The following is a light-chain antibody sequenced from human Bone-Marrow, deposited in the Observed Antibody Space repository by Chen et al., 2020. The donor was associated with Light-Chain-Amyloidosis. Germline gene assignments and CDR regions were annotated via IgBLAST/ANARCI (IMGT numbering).Light chain of an antibody. CDR2: RDT. V-gene: IGLV3-25*03. Sequence: SYELTQPSSVSVSPGQTARITCSGDVLAKKYARWFQQKPGQAPVLVIHRDTERPSGISERFSGSSSGTTATVTISGVQAEDEADYHCQSADSSGTYEVIVGGGTKLTVL. J-gene: IGLJ2*01. CDR1: VLAKKY. CDR3: QSADSSGTYEVI.